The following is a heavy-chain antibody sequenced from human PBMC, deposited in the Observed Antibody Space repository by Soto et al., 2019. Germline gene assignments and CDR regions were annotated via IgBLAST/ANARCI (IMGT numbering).Heavy chain of an antibody. Sequence: EVQLSESGGGLVQPGGSLRLSCAASGFSVSTHAMSWVRQAPGKGLEWVSVISGGGERTHYADSVKGRFSISRDISKNTLYLQMNSLRDEDTAVYYCAKDGNDYNVYWGWSDPWGQGTLVTVSS. J-gene: IGHJ5*02. D-gene: IGHD4-4*01. CDR2: ISGGGERT. CDR3: AKDGNDYNVYWGWSDP. CDR1: GFSVSTHA. V-gene: IGHV3-23*01.